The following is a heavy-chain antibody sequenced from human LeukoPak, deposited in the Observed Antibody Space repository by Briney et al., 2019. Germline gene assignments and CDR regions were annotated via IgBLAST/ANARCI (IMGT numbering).Heavy chain of an antibody. CDR2: IHTSGNT. CDR3: ARGGIASAYGSINYHHYGLDV. D-gene: IGHD6-13*01. CDR1: GVSISSYY. Sequence: SETLSLTCTVSGVSISSYYWTWIRQPAGKGLEWIGRIHTSGNTNYSPALKSRATMSVDTSKNQVSLKLYSVTAATTAVYYCARGGIASAYGSINYHHYGLDVWGQGTTVTVSS. J-gene: IGHJ6*02. V-gene: IGHV4-4*07.